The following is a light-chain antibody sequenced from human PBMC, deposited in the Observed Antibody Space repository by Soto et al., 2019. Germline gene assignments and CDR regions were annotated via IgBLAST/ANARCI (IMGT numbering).Light chain of an antibody. V-gene: IGLV2-23*02. Sequence: QSVLTQPASVSGSPGQSITISCTGASSDVGSYNLVSWYQQHPGKAPKLMIYEVSKRPSGVSNRFSGSKSGNTASLTISGLQAEDEADYNCCSYAGSSNFYVFGTGTKVTVL. J-gene: IGLJ1*01. CDR1: SSDVGSYNL. CDR3: CSYAGSSNFYV. CDR2: EVS.